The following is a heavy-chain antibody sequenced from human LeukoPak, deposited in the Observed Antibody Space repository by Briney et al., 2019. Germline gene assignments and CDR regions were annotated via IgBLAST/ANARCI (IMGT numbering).Heavy chain of an antibody. Sequence: SGGSLRLSCEASGFTVSSNYMNWVRQAPGKGLEWVANIKQDGSEKYYVDSVKGRFTISRDNAKNSLYLQMNSLRAEDTAVYYCARDVTRYFDWLLPNYYYYYGMDVWGQGTTVTVSS. D-gene: IGHD3-9*01. CDR1: GFTVSSNY. J-gene: IGHJ6*02. CDR2: IKQDGSEK. V-gene: IGHV3-7*01. CDR3: ARDVTRYFDWLLPNYYYYYGMDV.